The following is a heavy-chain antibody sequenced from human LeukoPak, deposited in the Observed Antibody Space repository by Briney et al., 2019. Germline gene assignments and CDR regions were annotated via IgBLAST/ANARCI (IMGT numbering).Heavy chain of an antibody. CDR2: IYPGDSDT. J-gene: IGHJ6*02. D-gene: IGHD3-10*01. V-gene: IGHV5-51*01. Sequence: GESLKISCKGSGYSFTSYWIGWVRQLPGKGLEGMGIIYPGDSDTRYSPSFQGQVTISADKSISTAYLQWSSLKASDTATYYCARSPMGWGYGMDVWGQGTTVTVSS. CDR1: GYSFTSYW. CDR3: ARSPMGWGYGMDV.